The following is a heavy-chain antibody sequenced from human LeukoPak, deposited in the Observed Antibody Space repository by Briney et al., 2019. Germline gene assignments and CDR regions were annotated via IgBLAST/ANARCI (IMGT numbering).Heavy chain of an antibody. V-gene: IGHV4-59*01. Sequence: SETLSLTCTVSGGSISNYYWSWIRQPPGKGLEWIGYIYYSGNTNYNPSLKSRVTISVDTSKNQFSLKLNSVTAADTAVYYCARVRYCSNKRWFGREFDNWGQGTLVTGSS. D-gene: IGHD6-19*01. CDR1: GGSISNYY. J-gene: IGHJ4*02. CDR2: IYYSGNT. CDR3: ARVRYCSNKRWFGREFDN.